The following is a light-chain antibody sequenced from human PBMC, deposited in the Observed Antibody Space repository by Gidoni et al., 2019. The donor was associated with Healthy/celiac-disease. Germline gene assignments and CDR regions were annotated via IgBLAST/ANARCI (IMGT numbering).Light chain of an antibody. J-gene: IGKJ1*01. CDR2: GAS. V-gene: IGKV3-15*01. CDR1: QSVSSN. Sequence: EIVMTQSPATLSVSPGERATLSCRASQSVSSNLAWYQQKPGQAPRLLIYGASTRAPGIPARFSGSGSGTEFTLTISSLQSEDFAVYYCHQYNNWPRTFXXXTKVEIK. CDR3: HQYNNWPRT.